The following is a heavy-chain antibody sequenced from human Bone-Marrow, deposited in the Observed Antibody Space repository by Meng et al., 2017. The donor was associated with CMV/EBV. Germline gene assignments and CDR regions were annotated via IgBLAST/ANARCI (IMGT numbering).Heavy chain of an antibody. CDR3: ARDSGVYGMDV. D-gene: IGHD3-10*01. CDR1: GGSISSYY. J-gene: IGHJ6*02. CDR2: IYYSGST. Sequence: SETLSLTCTVSGGSISSYYWSWIRQPPGKGLEWIGYIYYSGSTNYNPSLKSRVTISVDTSKNQFSLKLSSVTAADTAVYYCARDSGVYGMDVWGQGTTVTFSS. V-gene: IGHV4-59*01.